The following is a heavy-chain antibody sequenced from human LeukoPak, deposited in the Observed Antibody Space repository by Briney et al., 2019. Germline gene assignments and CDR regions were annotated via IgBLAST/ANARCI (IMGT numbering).Heavy chain of an antibody. V-gene: IGHV3-23*01. J-gene: IGHJ4*02. D-gene: IGHD3-3*01. Sequence: GGSLRLSCAASGFTFSTYAMTWVRQAPGKGLDWVSTVSGTGTSTFYADSVKVRATISRDNSKNMLYLQMSSLRAEDTAMYYCAKGYYDSHRGFFEYWGLGTLVTVSS. CDR2: VSGTGTST. CDR3: AKGYYDSHRGFFEY. CDR1: GFTFSTYA.